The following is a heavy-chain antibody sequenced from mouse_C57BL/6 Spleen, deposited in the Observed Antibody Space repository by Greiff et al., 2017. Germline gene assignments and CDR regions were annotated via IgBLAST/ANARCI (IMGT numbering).Heavy chain of an antibody. Sequence: EVQLQQSGPELVKPGASVKISCKASGYTFTDYYMNWVKQSHGKSLEWIGDINPNNGGTSYNQKFKGKATLTVDKSSSTAYMELRSLTSEDSAVXYCARPRGSSFDYFDDWGQGTTLTVSS. J-gene: IGHJ2*01. CDR3: ARPRGSSFDYFDD. CDR1: GYTFTDYY. D-gene: IGHD1-1*01. CDR2: INPNNGGT. V-gene: IGHV1-26*01.